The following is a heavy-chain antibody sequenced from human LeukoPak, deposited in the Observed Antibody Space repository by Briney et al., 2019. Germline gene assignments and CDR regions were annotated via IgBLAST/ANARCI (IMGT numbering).Heavy chain of an antibody. J-gene: IGHJ4*02. CDR2: INHSGST. CDR3: ARGLVYSWNYFSY. CDR1: GGSFSGYY. Sequence: PSETLSLTCAVYGGSFSGYYWSWIRQPPGKGLEWIGEINHSGSTNYNPSLKSRVTISVDTSKNQFSLKLSSVTAADTAVYYCARGLVYSWNYFSYWGQGTLVTVSS. D-gene: IGHD2-21*01. V-gene: IGHV4-34*01.